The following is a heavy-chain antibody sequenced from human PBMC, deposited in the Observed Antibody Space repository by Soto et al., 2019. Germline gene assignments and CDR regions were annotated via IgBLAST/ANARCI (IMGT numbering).Heavy chain of an antibody. CDR1: GFTFSSYA. Sequence: PGGSLRLSCAASGFTFSSYAMNWVRQAPGKGLEWVSSISSSSSYIYYADSVKGRFTISRDNAKNSLYLQMNSLRAEDTAVYYCARVLLPYDSSGHPYWGQGTLVTVSS. V-gene: IGHV3-21*01. CDR2: ISSSSSYI. CDR3: ARVLLPYDSSGHPY. D-gene: IGHD3-22*01. J-gene: IGHJ4*02.